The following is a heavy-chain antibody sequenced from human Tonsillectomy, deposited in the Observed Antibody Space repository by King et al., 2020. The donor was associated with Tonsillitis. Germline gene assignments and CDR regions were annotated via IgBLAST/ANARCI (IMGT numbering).Heavy chain of an antibody. V-gene: IGHV3-9*01. J-gene: IGHJ4*02. Sequence: VHLVESGGGLVQPGRSRRLSCAASGFTFVDYAMHWVRIGPGKGLEWGSGISWISGSIGYAYAGKCRFTISRDNAKNSLYLQMNSLRAEDTALYYCAKEGPLGYFDYWGQGTLVTVSS. CDR3: AKEGPLGYFDY. CDR1: GFTFVDYA. CDR2: ISWISGSI.